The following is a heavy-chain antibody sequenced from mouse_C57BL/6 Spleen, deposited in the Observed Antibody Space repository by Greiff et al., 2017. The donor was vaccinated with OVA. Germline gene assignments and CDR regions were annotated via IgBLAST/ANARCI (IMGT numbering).Heavy chain of an antibody. D-gene: IGHD1-1*01. Sequence: EVQLVESGGGLVQPKGSLKLSCAASGFSFNTYAMNWVRQAPGKGLEWVARIRSKSNNNATYYADSVKDRFTISRDDSESMLYLQMNNLKTEATAKYYGVRRTVEEAMDDWGKGTTVTVSS. CDR2: IRSKSNNNAT. CDR1: GFSFNTYA. J-gene: IGHJ4*01. CDR3: VRRTVEEAMDD. V-gene: IGHV10-1*01.